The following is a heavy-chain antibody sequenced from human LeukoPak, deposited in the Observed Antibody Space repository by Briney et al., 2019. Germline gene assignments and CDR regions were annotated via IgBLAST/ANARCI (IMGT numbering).Heavy chain of an antibody. V-gene: IGHV1-18*01. Sequence: ASVKVSCKASGYTFTSYGISWVRQAPGQGLEWMGWISACNGNTNYAQKLQGRVTMTTDTSTSTAYMELRSLRSDDTAMYYCSRTYSSDYFDYWGQGTLVTVSS. D-gene: IGHD6-25*01. CDR2: ISACNGNT. CDR3: SRTYSSDYFDY. CDR1: GYTFTSYG. J-gene: IGHJ4*02.